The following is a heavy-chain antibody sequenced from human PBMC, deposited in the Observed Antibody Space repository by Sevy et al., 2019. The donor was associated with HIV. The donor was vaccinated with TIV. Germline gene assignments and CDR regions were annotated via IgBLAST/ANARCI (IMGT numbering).Heavy chain of an antibody. Sequence: GGSLRLSCAASGFTFSSYIMNWVRQAPGKGLEWVSSISSSSSYIYYADSVKGRFTISRDNAKNSLYLQMNSLRVEDTAVYYCARGVSDFWSGYPDYWGQRTLVTASS. J-gene: IGHJ4*02. V-gene: IGHV3-21*01. CDR3: ARGVSDFWSGYPDY. D-gene: IGHD3-3*01. CDR1: GFTFSSYI. CDR2: ISSSSSYI.